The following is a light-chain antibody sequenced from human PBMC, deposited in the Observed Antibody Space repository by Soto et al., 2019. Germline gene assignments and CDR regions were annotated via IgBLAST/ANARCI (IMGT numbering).Light chain of an antibody. CDR3: QQYNYRPPYT. CDR2: GAS. Sequence: ETVMTQSPATLSMSPGERVTLSCRASQSVSTNVAWYQQKPGQAPRLLIYGASTRATGIPPRFSGSGYATEFTLTISGLQTEDFAVYYCQQYNYRPPYTFGQGTKLEMK. J-gene: IGKJ2*01. V-gene: IGKV3-15*01. CDR1: QSVSTN.